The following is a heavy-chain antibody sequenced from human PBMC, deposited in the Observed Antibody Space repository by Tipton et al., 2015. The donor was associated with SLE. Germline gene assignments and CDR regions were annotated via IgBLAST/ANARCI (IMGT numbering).Heavy chain of an antibody. D-gene: IGHD3-22*01. CDR1: GGSISSSSYY. J-gene: IGHJ2*01. V-gene: IGHV4-39*01. CDR2: IYYSGST. Sequence: TLSLTCTVSGGSISSSSYYLGWIRQPPGKGLEWIGSIYYSGSTYYNPSPKSRVTISVDTSKNQFSLKLSSVTAADTAVYYCARYYYDSDWYFDLWGRGTLVTVSS. CDR3: ARYYYDSDWYFDL.